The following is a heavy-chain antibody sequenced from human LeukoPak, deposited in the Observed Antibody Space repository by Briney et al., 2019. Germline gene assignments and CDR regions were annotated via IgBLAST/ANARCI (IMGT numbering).Heavy chain of an antibody. CDR1: GVSISSSSYY. CDR3: ARGDYYGSSGYYESARGTDAFDI. J-gene: IGHJ3*02. Sequence: SETLSLTCTVSGVSISSSSYYWGSLRQPPGKGLEWIVSMCDSGSTYYNPSLKRRVTISVDTSKNQFSLKLSSVTAADTAVYYCARGDYYGSSGYYESARGTDAFDIWGQGTMVTVSS. CDR2: MCDSGST. D-gene: IGHD3-22*01. V-gene: IGHV4-39*07.